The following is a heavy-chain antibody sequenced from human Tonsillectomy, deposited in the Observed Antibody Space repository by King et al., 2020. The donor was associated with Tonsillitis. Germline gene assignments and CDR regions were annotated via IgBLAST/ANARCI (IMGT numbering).Heavy chain of an antibody. D-gene: IGHD1-26*01. CDR3: AREGSIMGAPFDC. Sequence: QLVQSGTEVKKPGASVKISCKASGYTFIDYYMHWVRQAPGQGLEWMGRINPISGGTIFAQKFQGRVTVTRDTSLSTAYMDLHTLTSDDTAMYYCAREGSIMGAPFDCGGQGTLVTVSS. V-gene: IGHV1-2*06. J-gene: IGHJ4*02. CDR2: INPISGGT. CDR1: GYTFIDYY.